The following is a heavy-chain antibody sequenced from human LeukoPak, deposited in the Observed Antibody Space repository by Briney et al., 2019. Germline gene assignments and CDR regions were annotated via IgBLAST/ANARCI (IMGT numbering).Heavy chain of an antibody. CDR2: INHSGST. J-gene: IGHJ5*02. V-gene: IGHV4-34*01. D-gene: IGHD2-2*01. CDR1: GGSFSGYY. CDR3: AREGGCVEYCSSPPPGWFDP. Sequence: SETLSLTCAVYGGSFSGYYWSWIRQPPGKGLEWIGEINHSGSTNYNPSLKSRVTMSVDTSKNQFSLKLSSVTAADTAVYYCAREGGCVEYCSSPPPGWFDPWGQGTLVTVSS.